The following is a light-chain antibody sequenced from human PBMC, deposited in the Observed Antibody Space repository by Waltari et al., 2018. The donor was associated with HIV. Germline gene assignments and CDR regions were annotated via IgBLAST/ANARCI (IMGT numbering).Light chain of an antibody. V-gene: IGLV1-44*01. Sequence: QSVLTQPPSASGTPGPRVTISCSGSSSNIGRTTVNWFQQLPGTAPKLLIYSNNQRPSGVPDRLSGSKSDTSASLAISGLQSEDEADYYCAAWDDSLSAWVFGGGTKLAVL. J-gene: IGLJ3*02. CDR1: SSNIGRTT. CDR3: AAWDDSLSAWV. CDR2: SNN.